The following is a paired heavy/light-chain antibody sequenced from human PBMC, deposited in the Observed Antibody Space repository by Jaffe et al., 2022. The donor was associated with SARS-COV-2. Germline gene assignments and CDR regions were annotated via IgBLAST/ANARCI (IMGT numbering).Light chain of an antibody. J-gene: IGKJ4*01. CDR3: QQYDS. V-gene: IGKV1-33*01. CDR2: DAS. Sequence: DIQMTQSPSSLSASVGDRVTITCQASQDISNYLNWYQQKPGKAPKLLIYDASNLETGVPSRFSGSGSGTDFTFTISSLQPEDIATYYCQQYDSFGGGTKVEIK. CDR1: QDISNY.
Heavy chain of an antibody. V-gene: IGHV1-18*01. D-gene: IGHD3-9*01. J-gene: IGHJ4*02. CDR1: GYTFTSYG. CDR3: ARALGGDILTGYSYLSFDY. Sequence: QVQLVQSGAEVKKPGASVKVSCKASGYTFTSYGISWVRQAPGQGLEWMGWISAYNGNTNYAQKLQGRVTMTTDTSTSTAYMELRSLRSDDTAVYYCARALGGDILTGYSYLSFDYWGQGTLVTVSS. CDR2: ISAYNGNT.